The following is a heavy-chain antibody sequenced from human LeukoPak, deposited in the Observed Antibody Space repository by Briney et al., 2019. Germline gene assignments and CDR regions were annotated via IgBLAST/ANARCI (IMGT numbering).Heavy chain of an antibody. CDR1: GGSISNGGYY. CDR3: ARSGWWELVLDY. V-gene: IGHV4-31*03. CDR2: IYYSGST. J-gene: IGHJ4*02. D-gene: IGHD2-15*01. Sequence: PSETLSLTCTVSGGSISNGGYYWSWIRQHPGKGLEWIGYIYYSGSTYYNPSLKSRVTISVDTSKNQFSLKLSSVTAADTAVYYCARSGWWELVLDYWGQGTLVTVSS.